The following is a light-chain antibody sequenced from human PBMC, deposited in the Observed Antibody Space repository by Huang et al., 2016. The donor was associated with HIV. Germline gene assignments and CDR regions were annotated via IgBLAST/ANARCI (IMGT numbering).Light chain of an antibody. CDR3: QQRSAWPLT. CDR2: DAS. J-gene: IGKJ4*01. CDR1: QSVRNY. Sequence: EIVLTQSPATLSLSPGESATLSCRASQSVRNYLAWYQQKPGQAPRLLIYDASNRATGIPARFSGSGSGTDFTLTISNLQSEDFAVYYCQQRSAWPLTFGGGTKVEI. V-gene: IGKV3-11*01.